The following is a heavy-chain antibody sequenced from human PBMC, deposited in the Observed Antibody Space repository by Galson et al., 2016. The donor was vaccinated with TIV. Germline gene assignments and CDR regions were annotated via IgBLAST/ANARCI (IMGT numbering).Heavy chain of an antibody. V-gene: IGHV1-2*02. J-gene: IGHJ4*02. CDR2: TNPDSGDT. CDR3: ARGATVTPYSFFDY. CDR1: GYIFTAYY. Sequence: SVKVSCKASGYIFTAYYLHWVRQAPGQGLEWMGWTNPDSGDTYYAQKFQGRVTMTRDTSIGTAYMELRSLRSDDTDVYYCARGATVTPYSFFDYWGQGTLVTVFS. D-gene: IGHD4-17*01.